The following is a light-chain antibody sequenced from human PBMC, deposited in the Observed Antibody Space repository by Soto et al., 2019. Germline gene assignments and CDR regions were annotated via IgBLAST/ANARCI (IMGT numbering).Light chain of an antibody. V-gene: IGLV2-14*01. Sequence: QSALTQPASVSGSPGQSITLSCTGTSSDVGGYNYVSWYQQHPGKAPKLMIYDVSNRPSGVSNRFSGSKSGNTASLTISGLQAEDEADYYCSSYTSSSTLKVFGGGTKVTVL. CDR2: DVS. CDR3: SSYTSSSTLKV. J-gene: IGLJ3*02. CDR1: SSDVGGYNY.